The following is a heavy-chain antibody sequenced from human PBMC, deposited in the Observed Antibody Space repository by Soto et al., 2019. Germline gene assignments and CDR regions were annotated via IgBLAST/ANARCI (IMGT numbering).Heavy chain of an antibody. V-gene: IGHV4-34*01. Sequence: QVQLQQWGAGLLKPSETLSLTCAVYGGSFSGYYWSWIRQPPGKGLEWIGEINHSGSTNYNPSLKGRVTISVDPAKDQFSLKLSSVTAADTAVYYWARGRITMVRGVPYGMDVWGQGTTVTVSS. J-gene: IGHJ6*02. CDR3: ARGRITMVRGVPYGMDV. D-gene: IGHD3-10*01. CDR1: GGSFSGYY. CDR2: INHSGST.